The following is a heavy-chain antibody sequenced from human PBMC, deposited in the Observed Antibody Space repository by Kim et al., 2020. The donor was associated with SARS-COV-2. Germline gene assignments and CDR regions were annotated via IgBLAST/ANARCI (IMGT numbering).Heavy chain of an antibody. D-gene: IGHD1-26*01. J-gene: IGHJ4*02. Sequence: GDSDTSYSPSFQGQVTISADESISTAYLQWSSLKTSDTAMYYCARRGADYWGQGTMVTVSS. CDR2: GDSDT. V-gene: IGHV5-51*01. CDR3: ARRGADY.